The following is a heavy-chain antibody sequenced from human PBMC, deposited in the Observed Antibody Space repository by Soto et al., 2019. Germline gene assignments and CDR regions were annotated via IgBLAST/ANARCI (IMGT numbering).Heavy chain of an antibody. CDR2: IIPILGIA. CDR3: ATLTTVTISYYYYYMDV. J-gene: IGHJ6*03. V-gene: IGHV1-69*02. CDR1: GGTFSSYT. Sequence: ASVKVSCKASGGTFSSYTISWVRQAPGQGLEWMGRIIPILGIANYAQKFQGRVTITADKSTSTAYMELSSLRSEDTAVYYFATLTTVTISYYYYYMDVWGKGTTVTVSS. D-gene: IGHD4-17*01.